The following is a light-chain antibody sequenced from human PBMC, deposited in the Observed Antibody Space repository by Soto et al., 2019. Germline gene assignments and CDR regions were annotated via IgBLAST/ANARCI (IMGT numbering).Light chain of an antibody. Sequence: DIDMTQSPSSLSASVGDRVTITCRASQSISSYLNWYQQKPGKAPKLLIYAASTLQAGVPSRFSGSGSGTDFTLTIRSLQPEDVAAYYCQKYNSAPLTFGGGTRGDIK. CDR2: AAS. V-gene: IGKV1-27*01. CDR3: QKYNSAPLT. J-gene: IGKJ4*01. CDR1: QSISSY.